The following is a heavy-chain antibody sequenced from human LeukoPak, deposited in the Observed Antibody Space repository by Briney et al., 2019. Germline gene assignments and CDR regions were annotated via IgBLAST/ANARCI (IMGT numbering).Heavy chain of an antibody. J-gene: IGHJ4*02. D-gene: IGHD3-16*01. Sequence: GGSLRLSCEVSGLTFSTYWMTWVRQAPGKGLEWVASINLNGREKYYVDSVKGRFTLSRDNAKDSLYLQMNSLRDEDTAVYYCARSLGDDWGQGTLVTVSS. V-gene: IGHV3-7*01. CDR3: ARSLGDD. CDR2: INLNGREK. CDR1: GLTFSTYW.